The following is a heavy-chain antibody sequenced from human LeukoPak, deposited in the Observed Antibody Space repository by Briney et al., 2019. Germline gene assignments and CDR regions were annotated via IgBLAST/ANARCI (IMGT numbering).Heavy chain of an antibody. Sequence: SETLSLTCTVSGGSISSYYGSWIRQPPGKGLEWIGYIYHSGRTNYNPSLNTRVTISVATSKNQFSLKLSSVTATDTAVYYCARERTGYFDYWGQGTLVTVSS. V-gene: IGHV4-59*01. D-gene: IGHD1-1*01. CDR1: GGSISSYY. CDR3: ARERTGYFDY. J-gene: IGHJ4*02. CDR2: IYHSGRT.